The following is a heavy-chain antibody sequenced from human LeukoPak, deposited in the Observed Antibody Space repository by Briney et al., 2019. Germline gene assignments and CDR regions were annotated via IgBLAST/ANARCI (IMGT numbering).Heavy chain of an antibody. CDR2: IYSGGST. Sequence: GGSLRLSCAASGFAFRDYYMSWVRQAPGKGLEWVSVIYSGGSTYYADSVKGRFTISRDNSKNTLYLQMNSLRAEDTAVYYCASGSGSYRTPYYYMDVWGTGTTVTVSS. J-gene: IGHJ6*03. CDR3: ASGSGSYRTPYYYMDV. D-gene: IGHD3-10*01. V-gene: IGHV3-53*01. CDR1: GFAFRDYY.